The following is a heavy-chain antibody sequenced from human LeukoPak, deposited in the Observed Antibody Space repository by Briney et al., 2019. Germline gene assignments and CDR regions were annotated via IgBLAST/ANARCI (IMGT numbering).Heavy chain of an antibody. CDR2: IYYSGST. J-gene: IGHJ4*02. V-gene: IGHV4-39*07. CDR1: GGSISSSSYY. Sequence: SETLSLTCTVSGGSISSSSYYWGWIRQPPGKGLEWIGSIYYSGSTYYNPSLKSRVTISVDTSKNQFSLKLSSVTAADTAVYCCARDRAGYFDYWGQGTLVTVSS. CDR3: ARDRAGYFDY. D-gene: IGHD6-19*01.